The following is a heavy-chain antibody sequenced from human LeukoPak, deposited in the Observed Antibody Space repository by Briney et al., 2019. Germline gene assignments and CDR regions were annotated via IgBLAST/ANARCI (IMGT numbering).Heavy chain of an antibody. CDR2: IYYNGGT. J-gene: IGHJ6*02. CDR1: GGSVSSDNYY. Sequence: PSETLSLTCTVSGGSVSSDNYYWNWIRQPPGKGLEWIGYIYYNGGTNYNPSLKSRVTISVDTSKNQFSLKLSSVTAADAAVYFCAREVQYYDGSGYSPIYLYYGMDVRGQGTTVTVSS. CDR3: AREVQYYDGSGYSPIYLYYGMDV. D-gene: IGHD3-22*01. V-gene: IGHV4-61*01.